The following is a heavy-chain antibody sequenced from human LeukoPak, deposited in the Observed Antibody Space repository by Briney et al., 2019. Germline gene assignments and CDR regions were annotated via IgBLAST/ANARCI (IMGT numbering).Heavy chain of an antibody. CDR2: IYGGGST. D-gene: IGHD2-21*02. J-gene: IGHJ6*02. CDR1: GFTVSSNY. CDR3: ARGRCGGDCYRYYYYYGMDV. V-gene: IGHV3-66*01. Sequence: GGSLRLSCAASGFTVSSNYMSWVRQAPGKGLEWVSVIYGGGSTYYADSVKGRFTISRDNSKNTLYLQMNSLRAEDTAVYYCARGRCGGDCYRYYYYYGMDVWGQGTTVTVSS.